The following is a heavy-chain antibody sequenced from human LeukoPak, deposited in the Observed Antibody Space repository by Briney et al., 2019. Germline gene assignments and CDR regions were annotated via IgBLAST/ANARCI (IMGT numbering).Heavy chain of an antibody. CDR2: IKQDGSEK. Sequence: PGGSLRLSCAASGFTFSSYWMSWVRQAPGKGLEWVANIKQDGSEKYYVDSVKGRSTISRDNAKNSLYLQMNSLRAEDTAVYYCARCFTVTTDYFDYWGQGTLVTVSS. CDR3: ARCFTVTTDYFDY. D-gene: IGHD4-17*01. CDR1: GFTFSSYW. V-gene: IGHV3-7*01. J-gene: IGHJ4*02.